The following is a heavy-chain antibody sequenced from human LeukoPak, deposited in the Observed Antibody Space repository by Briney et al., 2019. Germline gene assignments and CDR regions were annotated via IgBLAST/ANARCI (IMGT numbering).Heavy chain of an antibody. J-gene: IGHJ4*02. CDR2: ISWNSGSI. D-gene: IGHD6-13*01. V-gene: IGHV3-9*01. CDR3: VKCAAGTTFDY. CDR1: GFTFDDYA. Sequence: GGSLRLSCAASGFTFDDYAMHWVRQAPGKGLEWVSGISWNSGSIGYADSVKGRFTISRDNAKNSLYLQMNSLRAEDTALYYCVKCAAGTTFDYWGQGTLVNVSS.